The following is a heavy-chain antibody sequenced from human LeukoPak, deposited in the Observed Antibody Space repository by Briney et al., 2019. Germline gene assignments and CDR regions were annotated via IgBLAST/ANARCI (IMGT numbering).Heavy chain of an antibody. CDR2: IYHSGST. V-gene: IGHV4-38-2*02. D-gene: IGHD5-12*01. J-gene: IGHJ4*02. CDR1: GYSISSGYY. Sequence: PSETLSLTCTVSGYSISSGYYCGWIRQPPGKGLEWIGSIYHSGSTYYNPSLKSRVTISVDTSKNQFSLKLSSVTAADTAVYYCARNSGYGLGTSYYFDYWGEGTLVTVSS. CDR3: ARNSGYGLGTSYYFDY.